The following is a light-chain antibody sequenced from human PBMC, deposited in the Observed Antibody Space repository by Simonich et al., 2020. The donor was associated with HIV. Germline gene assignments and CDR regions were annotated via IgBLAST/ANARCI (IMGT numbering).Light chain of an antibody. CDR3: SSYTTSNTWV. V-gene: IGLV2-14*01. J-gene: IGLJ3*02. CDR1: SSDLDDYKY. CDR2: VVR. Sequence: QSALTQPASVSGSPGQSIPISCTGTSSDLDDYKYVFSYEQHPGKAPKLMIYVVRKLPSDIANRVSGSKSGNTASLTISALQAEDEADYYCSSYTTSNTWVFGGGTKLTVL.